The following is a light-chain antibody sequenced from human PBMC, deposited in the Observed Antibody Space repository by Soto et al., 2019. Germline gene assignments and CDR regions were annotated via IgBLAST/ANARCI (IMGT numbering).Light chain of an antibody. CDR1: SNDVGIYKL. J-gene: IGLJ1*01. V-gene: IGLV2-23*01. Sequence: QSALTQPASVSGSPGQSITISCTGTSNDVGIYKLVSWYQQFPGKAPKLMIYEDSRRPSGVSNRFSGSKSGNTASLTISGLQAEDEADYYCCSYAGSNTYVFGSGTKLNVL. CDR3: CSYAGSNTYV. CDR2: EDS.